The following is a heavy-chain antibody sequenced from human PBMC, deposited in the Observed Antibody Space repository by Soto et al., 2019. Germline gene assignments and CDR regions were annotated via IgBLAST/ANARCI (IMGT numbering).Heavy chain of an antibody. J-gene: IGHJ4*02. CDR2: ISYAGSNE. D-gene: IGHD1-1*01. CDR1: GFIFSTYG. CDR3: TKEYIVGTTWGYFES. V-gene: IGHV3-30*18. Sequence: QVQLVQSGGGVVQPGRSLRLSCVASGFIFSTYGMHWVRQVPGKGLEWVAHISYAGSNEYYADSVKGRFTVSRDNAKNTLDLQMNGLKTEDTALYYCTKEYIVGTTWGYFESWGQGALVIVSS.